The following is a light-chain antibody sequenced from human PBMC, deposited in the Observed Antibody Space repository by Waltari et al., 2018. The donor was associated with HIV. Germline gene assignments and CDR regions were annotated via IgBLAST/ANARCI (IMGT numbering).Light chain of an antibody. CDR3: SSYAGINPVI. CDR2: EVN. V-gene: IGLV2-8*01. J-gene: IGLJ2*01. Sequence: QSALTQPPSASGSLGQSVTISCTGSSSDVGRYDYVSWYQQHPGKAPKLLIFEVNKRPSGGPDRVAGSKSGNTASLTVSGLQAEDEAEYSCSSYAGINPVIFGGGTTLTVL. CDR1: SSDVGRYDY.